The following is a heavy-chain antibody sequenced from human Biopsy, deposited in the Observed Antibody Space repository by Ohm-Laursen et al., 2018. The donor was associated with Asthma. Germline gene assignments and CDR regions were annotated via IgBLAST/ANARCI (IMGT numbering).Heavy chain of an antibody. J-gene: IGHJ6*02. CDR3: ARPSPNRDILYYYYHMDV. Sequence: SVKVSCKASGGSFSNFAFSWVRQAPGHGLEWMGTILTKFDITSYAEKFQGRVTITADIFTRTVYMELSGLRFDDTAIYYCARPSPNRDILYYYYHMDVWGQGTTVIVSS. D-gene: IGHD3-3*02. V-gene: IGHV1-69*04. CDR1: GGSFSNFA. CDR2: ILTKFDIT.